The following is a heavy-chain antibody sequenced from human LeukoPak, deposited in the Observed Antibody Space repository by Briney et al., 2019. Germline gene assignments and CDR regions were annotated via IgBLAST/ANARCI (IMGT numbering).Heavy chain of an antibody. V-gene: IGHV6-1*01. J-gene: IGHJ3*01. CDR2: TYYRSKWYY. CDR3: ARGFALDF. CDR1: GDTVSSNSAA. Sequence: SQTLSLTCDISGDTVSSNSAAWNWIRQSPSRGLDWLGRTYYRSKWYYDYAVSVKSRITISPDTSKNQSSLQLTSVTADDTAVYYCARGFALDFWGQGTMVTVSS.